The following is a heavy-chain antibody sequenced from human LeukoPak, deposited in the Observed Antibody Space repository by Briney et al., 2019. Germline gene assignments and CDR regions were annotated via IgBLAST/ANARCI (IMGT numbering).Heavy chain of an antibody. CDR2: ISPSSSTI. J-gene: IGHJ4*02. D-gene: IGHD4-11*01. CDR1: GFTFSSYG. Sequence: GGSLRLSCAASGFTFSSYGMNWVRQAPGKGLEWVSYISPSSSTIYYADSVKGRFTISRDNAKNSLYLQMNSLRAEDTAVYYCASGKTTSDFWGQGALVTVSS. CDR3: ASGKTTSDF. V-gene: IGHV3-48*04.